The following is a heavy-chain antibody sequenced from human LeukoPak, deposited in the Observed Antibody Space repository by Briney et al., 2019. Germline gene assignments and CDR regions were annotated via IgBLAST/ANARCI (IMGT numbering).Heavy chain of an antibody. CDR2: IIPIFGTA. Sequence: GASVKVSCKASGGTFSSYAISWVRQAPGQGLEWMGGIIPIFGTANYAQKFQGRVTITADESTSTAYMELSSLRSEDTAVYYCARDTVSPGGNYYYYMDVWGKGTTVTVSS. V-gene: IGHV1-69*13. CDR1: GGTFSSYA. CDR3: ARDTVSPGGNYYYYMDV. J-gene: IGHJ6*03. D-gene: IGHD4-11*01.